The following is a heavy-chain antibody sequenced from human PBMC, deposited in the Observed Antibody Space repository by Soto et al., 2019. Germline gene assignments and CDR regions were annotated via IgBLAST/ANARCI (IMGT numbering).Heavy chain of an antibody. CDR3: ARGAPGFEYSSRHPYYFDY. J-gene: IGHJ4*02. CDR2: ISAYNGNT. V-gene: IGHV1-18*01. D-gene: IGHD6-6*01. CDR1: GYTFTSYG. Sequence: ASLKLSCKAAGYTFTSYGISGVRQAPGQGLEWMGWISAYNGNTNYAQKLQGRVTMTTDTSTSTAYMELRSLRSDDTAVYYCARGAPGFEYSSRHPYYFDYWGQGTLVTVYS.